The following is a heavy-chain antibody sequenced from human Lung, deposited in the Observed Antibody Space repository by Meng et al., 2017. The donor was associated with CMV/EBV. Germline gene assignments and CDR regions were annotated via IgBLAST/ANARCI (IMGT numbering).Heavy chain of an antibody. V-gene: IGHV3-33*06. CDR3: VKVGQLSAFDY. Sequence: GESXKISCAASGFTLSSFDMHWVRQPPGKGPEWVAVIWHDGSDKYYADSVKGRFAISRDNSKNTVYLQMDSLRAEDTAVYYCVKVGQLSAFDYWGQGTKVTVSS. CDR1: GFTLSSFD. J-gene: IGHJ4*03. CDR2: IWHDGSDK. D-gene: IGHD1-1*01.